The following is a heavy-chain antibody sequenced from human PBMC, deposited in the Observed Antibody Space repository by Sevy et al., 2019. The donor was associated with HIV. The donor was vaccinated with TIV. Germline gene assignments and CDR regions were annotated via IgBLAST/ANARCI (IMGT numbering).Heavy chain of an antibody. CDR2: INPNSGNT. D-gene: IGHD3-22*01. Sequence: ASVKVSCKASGYTFTSYDINWVRQATGQGLEWMGWINPNSGNTGYAQKFQGRVTMTRNTSISTAYMELGSLRSEDTAVYYCARRIWVYHDSSGYLYYFDYWGQGTLVTVSS. J-gene: IGHJ4*02. V-gene: IGHV1-8*01. CDR3: ARRIWVYHDSSGYLYYFDY. CDR1: GYTFTSYD.